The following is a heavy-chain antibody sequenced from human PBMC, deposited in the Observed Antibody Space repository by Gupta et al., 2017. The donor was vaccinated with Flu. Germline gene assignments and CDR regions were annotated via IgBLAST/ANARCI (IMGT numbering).Heavy chain of an antibody. J-gene: IGHJ6*03. V-gene: IGHV3-30*18. CDR3: SKDGPWTASCPYYCYYMDV. CDR2: IASDGSHK. CDR1: GFTFSSYG. D-gene: IGHD2-2*01. Sequence: QLQLVASGGGVVQFCTSLRLSCAASGFTFSSYGMHWFRQAPGKGLEWVADIASDGSHKDYADSVRGRFTISRDNSKNTLSLEIDSLRVEDTAVYYCSKDGPWTASCPYYCYYMDVWGKGTTGTGSS.